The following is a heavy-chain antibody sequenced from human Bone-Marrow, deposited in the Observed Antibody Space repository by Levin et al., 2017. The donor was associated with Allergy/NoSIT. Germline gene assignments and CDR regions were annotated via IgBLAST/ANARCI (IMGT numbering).Heavy chain of an antibody. CDR3: AKGRLVGATTGAIGIDY. D-gene: IGHD1-26*01. V-gene: IGHV3-23*01. J-gene: IGHJ4*02. CDR2: ISGSGGST. Sequence: GESLKISCAASGFTFSSYAMSWVRQAPGKGLEWVSAISGSGGSTYYADSVKGRFTISRDNSKNTLYLQMNSLRAEDTAVYYCAKGRLVGATTGAIGIDYWGQGTLVTVSS. CDR1: GFTFSSYA.